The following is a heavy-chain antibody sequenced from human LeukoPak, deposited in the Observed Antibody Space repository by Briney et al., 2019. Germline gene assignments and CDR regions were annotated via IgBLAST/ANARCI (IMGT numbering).Heavy chain of an antibody. CDR1: GFTFSSYG. D-gene: IGHD3-9*01. J-gene: IGHJ3*02. CDR3: AKDGYDILTGYHDAFDI. V-gene: IGHV3-30*18. Sequence: GRSLRLSCAASGFTFSSYGMHWVRQAPGKGLEWVAAISYDGSNKYYADSVKGRFTISRDNSKNTLYLQMNSLRAEDTAVYYCAKDGYDILTGYHDAFDIWGQGTMVTVSS. CDR2: ISYDGSNK.